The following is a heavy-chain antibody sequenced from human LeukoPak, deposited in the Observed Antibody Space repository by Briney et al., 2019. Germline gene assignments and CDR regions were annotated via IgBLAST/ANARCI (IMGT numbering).Heavy chain of an antibody. CDR3: ARVPRGSSAYDY. V-gene: IGHV3-30*04. CDR2: ISYDGSNK. Sequence: GGSLRLSCAASGFTFSSYAMHWVRQAPGKGLEWVAVISYDGSNKYYADSVEGRFTISRDNSKNTLYLQMNSLRAEDTAVYYCARVPRGSSAYDYWGQGTLVTVSS. J-gene: IGHJ4*02. D-gene: IGHD6-6*01. CDR1: GFTFSSYA.